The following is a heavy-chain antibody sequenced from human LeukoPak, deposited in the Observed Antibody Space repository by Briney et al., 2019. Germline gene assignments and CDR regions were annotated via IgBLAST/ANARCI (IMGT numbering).Heavy chain of an antibody. Sequence: ASVKVSCKASGYTFTSYYMHWVRQAPGQGLEWMGIIKPSGASPSYAQKFQGRVTMTRDTSTGTVYMELSSLRSEDTAVYYCARNRNIRGPREPFAYWGQGTLVTVSS. J-gene: IGHJ4*02. CDR2: IKPSGASP. D-gene: IGHD1-14*01. V-gene: IGHV1-46*01. CDR1: GYTFTSYY. CDR3: ARNRNIRGPREPFAY.